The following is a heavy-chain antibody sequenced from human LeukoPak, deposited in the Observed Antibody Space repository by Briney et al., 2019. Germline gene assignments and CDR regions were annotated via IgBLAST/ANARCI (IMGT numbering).Heavy chain of an antibody. J-gene: IGHJ4*02. V-gene: IGHV3-53*01. D-gene: IGHD1-26*01. CDR3: ARALGSGTYYG. Sequence: PAGSLRLSCAASGFPLSSTYMTWVRQAPGKGLEWVGCFYSGESRCYAGSVSGRFTISRDASKNTVHLQMDRLRADDTAMYYCARALGSGTYYGWGEGTLVSVSS. CDR1: GFPLSSTY. CDR2: FYSGESR.